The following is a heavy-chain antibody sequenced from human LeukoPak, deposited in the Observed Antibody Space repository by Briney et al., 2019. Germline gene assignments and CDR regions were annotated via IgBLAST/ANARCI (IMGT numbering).Heavy chain of an antibody. D-gene: IGHD4-17*01. Sequence: ASVKVSCKASGGSFSSYAISWVRQAPGQGLEWMGRIIPILGIANYAQKFQGRVTITADKSTSTAYMELSSLRSEDTAVYYCARLPTGPGDYWGQGTLVTVSS. CDR1: GGSFSSYA. V-gene: IGHV1-69*04. CDR3: ARLPTGPGDY. CDR2: IIPILGIA. J-gene: IGHJ4*02.